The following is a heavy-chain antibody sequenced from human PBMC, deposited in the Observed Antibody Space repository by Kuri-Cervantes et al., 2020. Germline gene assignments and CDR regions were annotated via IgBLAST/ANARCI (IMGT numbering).Heavy chain of an antibody. J-gene: IGHJ6*03. V-gene: IGHV3-23*01. CDR2: ISGSGGST. Sequence: GGSLRLSCAASGFTFSSYAMSWVRQAPGKGLEWVAGISGSGGSTFYADSVKGRFTISRDNFKDTLYLQMNSLRAEDTAVYYCAKSKGSQHYMDVWGKGTTVTVSS. D-gene: IGHD2-2*01. CDR3: AKSKGSQHYMDV. CDR1: GFTFSSYA.